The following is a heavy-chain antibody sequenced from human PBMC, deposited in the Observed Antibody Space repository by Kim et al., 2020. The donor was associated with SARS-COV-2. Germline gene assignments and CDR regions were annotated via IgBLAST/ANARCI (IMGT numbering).Heavy chain of an antibody. Sequence: GGSLRLSCAASGFTFSSYAMSWVRQAPGKGLEWVSAISGSGGSTYYADSVKGRFTISRDNSKNTLYLQMNSLRAEDTAVYYCAALPPRMWDSSWYSRPFDYWGQGTLVTVSS. J-gene: IGHJ4*02. CDR1: GFTFSSYA. V-gene: IGHV3-23*01. D-gene: IGHD6-13*01. CDR3: AALPPRMWDSSWYSRPFDY. CDR2: ISGSGGST.